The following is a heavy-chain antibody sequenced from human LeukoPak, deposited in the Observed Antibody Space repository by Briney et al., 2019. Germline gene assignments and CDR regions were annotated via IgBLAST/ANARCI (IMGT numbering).Heavy chain of an antibody. J-gene: IGHJ4*02. CDR1: GFTFSSYA. D-gene: IGHD6-19*01. CDR3: ARDPYSSGWYFDY. V-gene: IGHV3-23*01. CDR2: ISGSGGST. Sequence: GGSLRLSCAASGFTFSSYAMSWVRQAPGKGLGWVSAISGSGGSTYYADSVKGRFTISRDNSKNTLYLQMNSLRAEDTAVYYCARDPYSSGWYFDYWGQGTLVTVSS.